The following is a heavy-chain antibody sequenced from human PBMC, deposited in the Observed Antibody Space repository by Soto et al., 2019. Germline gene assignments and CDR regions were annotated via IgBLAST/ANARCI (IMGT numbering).Heavy chain of an antibody. D-gene: IGHD2-21*02. CDR1: GGSFSGYY. J-gene: IGHJ2*01. Sequence: QVQLQQWGAGLLKPSETLSLTCAVYGGSFSGYYWSWIRQPPGKGLEWIGEINHSGSTNYNPSLKSRVTISVDTSKNQFSLKLSSVTAADTAVYYCARGIHIVVVTATNFPPYFDLWGRGTLVTVSS. V-gene: IGHV4-34*01. CDR2: INHSGST. CDR3: ARGIHIVVVTATNFPPYFDL.